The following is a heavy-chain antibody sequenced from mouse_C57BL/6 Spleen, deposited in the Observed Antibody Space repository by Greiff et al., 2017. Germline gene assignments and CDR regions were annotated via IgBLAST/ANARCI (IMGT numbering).Heavy chain of an antibody. J-gene: IGHJ3*01. Sequence: VQLQQSGAELVKPGASVKLSCTASGFNIKDYYMHWVKQRTEQGLEWIGRIDPEDGETKYAPKFPGKATLTADTSSNTAYLQLSSLTSEDTAVYYCARGGGGYSGFAYWGQGTLVTVSA. V-gene: IGHV14-2*01. CDR1: GFNIKDYY. CDR3: ARGGGGYSGFAY. D-gene: IGHD2-3*01. CDR2: IDPEDGET.